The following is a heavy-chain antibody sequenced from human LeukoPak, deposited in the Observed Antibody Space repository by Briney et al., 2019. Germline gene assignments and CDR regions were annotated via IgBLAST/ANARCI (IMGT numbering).Heavy chain of an antibody. J-gene: IGHJ6*02. CDR3: ARASGYCSSTSCPIQYYYGMDV. CDR2: INQDGSEK. Sequence: GGSLRLSCAASGFTFSSYWMSWVRQAPGKGLEWVANINQDGSEKYYVDSVKGRFTISRDNAKNSLYLQMNSLRAEDTAVYYCARASGYCSSTSCPIQYYYGMDVWGQGTTVTVSS. V-gene: IGHV3-7*01. CDR1: GFTFSSYW. D-gene: IGHD2-2*03.